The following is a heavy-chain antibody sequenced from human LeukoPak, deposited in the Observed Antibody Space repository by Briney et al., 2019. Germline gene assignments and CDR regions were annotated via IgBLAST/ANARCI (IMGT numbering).Heavy chain of an antibody. D-gene: IGHD3-10*01. CDR2: MNPNSGNT. CDR1: GYTFTSYD. J-gene: IGHJ3*02. V-gene: IGHV1-8*01. CDR3: ATRGAWFGELLYHDAFDI. Sequence: ASVKVSCKASGYTFTSYDINWVRQATGQGREWMGWMNPNSGNTGYAQKFQGRVTMTRNTSISTAYMELSSLRSEDTAVYYCATRGAWFGELLYHDAFDIWGQGTMVTVSS.